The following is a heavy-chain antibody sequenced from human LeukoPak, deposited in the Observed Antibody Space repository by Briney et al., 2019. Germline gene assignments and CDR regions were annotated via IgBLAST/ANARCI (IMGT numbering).Heavy chain of an antibody. CDR1: GGSFSGYY. V-gene: IGHV4-34*01. CDR3: ASSPLRRVVVGY. D-gene: IGHD2-15*01. Sequence: PSETLSLTCAVYGGSFSGYYWSWIRQPPGKGLEWIGEINHSGSTNYNPSLKSRVTISVDTSKNQFSLKLSSVTAADTAVYYCASSPLRRVVVGYWGQGTLVTVSS. J-gene: IGHJ4*02. CDR2: INHSGST.